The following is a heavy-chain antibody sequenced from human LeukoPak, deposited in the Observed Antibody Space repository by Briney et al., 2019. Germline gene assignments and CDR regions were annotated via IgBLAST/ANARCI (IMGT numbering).Heavy chain of an antibody. D-gene: IGHD3-3*01. V-gene: IGHV1-69*01. CDR3: ASQKFLEWLLLDY. J-gene: IGHJ4*02. Sequence: ASVKVSCKASGVTFSSYAISWVRQAPGQGLEWMGGIIPIFGTANYAQKFQGRVTITADESTSTAYMELSSLRSEDTAVYYCASQKFLEWLLLDYWGQGTLVTVSS. CDR1: GVTFSSYA. CDR2: IIPIFGTA.